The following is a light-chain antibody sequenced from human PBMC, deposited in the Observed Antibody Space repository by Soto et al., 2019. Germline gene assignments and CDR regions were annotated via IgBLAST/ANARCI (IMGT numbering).Light chain of an antibody. CDR3: SSYAGSNNLV. CDR1: SSDVGGYNY. CDR2: EVS. Sequence: QSALTQPPSASGSPGQSVTISWTGTSSDVGGYNYVSWYQQHPGKAPKLMIYEVSNRPSGVPDRFSGSKSGNTASLTVSGLQAEDEADYYCSSYAGSNNLVFGGGTKLTVL. V-gene: IGLV2-8*01. J-gene: IGLJ2*01.